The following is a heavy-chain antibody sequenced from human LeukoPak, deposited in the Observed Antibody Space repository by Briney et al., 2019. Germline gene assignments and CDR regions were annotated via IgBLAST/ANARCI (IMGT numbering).Heavy chain of an antibody. Sequence: GGSLRLSCVVSGLSFSDSYMTWIRQTPGMGLESLAYISGMGHDIYYADSVKGRFTISRDNAKNSLYLQMNSLRAEDTAVYYCARGEEAVAGFSYDYWGQGTLVTVSS. CDR3: ARGEEAVAGFSYDY. CDR1: GLSFSDSY. D-gene: IGHD6-19*01. J-gene: IGHJ4*02. CDR2: ISGMGHDI. V-gene: IGHV3-11*04.